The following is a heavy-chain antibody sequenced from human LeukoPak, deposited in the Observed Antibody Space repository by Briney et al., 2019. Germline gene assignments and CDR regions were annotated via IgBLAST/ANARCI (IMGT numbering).Heavy chain of an antibody. CDR2: INPNSGGT. D-gene: IGHD4/OR15-4a*01. J-gene: IGHJ4*02. Sequence: ASVKVSCKASGYTFTGYYIHWVRQAPGQGLEWMGWINPNSGGTKYAQKFQGRVTMTRDTSISTAYMELSSLGSDDTAVYYCARGTMVGVNGAEFDYWGQGTLVTVSS. CDR1: GYTFTGYY. V-gene: IGHV1-2*02. CDR3: ARGTMVGVNGAEFDY.